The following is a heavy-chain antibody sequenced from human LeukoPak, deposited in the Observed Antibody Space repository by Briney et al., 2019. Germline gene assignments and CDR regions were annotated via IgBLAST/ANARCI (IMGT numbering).Heavy chain of an antibody. CDR2: ILGGGGT. J-gene: IGHJ4*02. CDR1: GFTVSSNY. V-gene: IGHV3-66*01. Sequence: PGGSLRLSCAASGFTVSSNYMTWVRQAPGKGLEWVSVILGGGGTYYADSVKGRFTISRDNSKNTLYLQMNSLRAEDTAVYYCARGLVLTYYYFESWGQGILVTVSS. D-gene: IGHD2-8*02. CDR3: ARGLVLTYYYFES.